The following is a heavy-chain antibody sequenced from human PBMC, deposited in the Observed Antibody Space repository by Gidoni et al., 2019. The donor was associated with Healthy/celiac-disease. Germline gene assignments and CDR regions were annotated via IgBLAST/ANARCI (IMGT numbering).Heavy chain of an antibody. CDR3: ARLGEGFYPLDY. V-gene: IGHV4-39*01. D-gene: IGHD3-10*01. CDR2: IYYSGST. CDR1: GGSISSSSYY. Sequence: QLQLQESGPGLVKPSETLSLTCTDSGGSISSSSYYWGWIRQPPGKGLEWIGSIYYSGSTYYNPSLKSRVTISVDTSKNQFSLKLSSVTAADTAVYYCARLGEGFYPLDYWGQGTLVTVSS. J-gene: IGHJ4*02.